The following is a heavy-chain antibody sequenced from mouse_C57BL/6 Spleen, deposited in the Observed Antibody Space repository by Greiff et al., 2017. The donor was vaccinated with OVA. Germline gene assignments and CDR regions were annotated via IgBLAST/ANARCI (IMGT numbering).Heavy chain of an antibody. D-gene: IGHD1-1*01. J-gene: IGHJ2*01. CDR3: ASSLITTHYFDY. CDR2: IYPGSGST. Sequence: QVQLQQPGAELVRPGASVKMSCKASGYTFTSYWITWVKQRPGQGLEWIGDIYPGSGSTNYNEKFKSKATLTVDTSSSTAYMQLSSLTSEDSAVYYCASSLITTHYFDYWGQGTTLTVSS. V-gene: IGHV1-55*01. CDR1: GYTFTSYW.